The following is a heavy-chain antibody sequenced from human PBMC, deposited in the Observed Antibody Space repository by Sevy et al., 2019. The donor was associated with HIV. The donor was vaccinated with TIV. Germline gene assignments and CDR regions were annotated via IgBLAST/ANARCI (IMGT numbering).Heavy chain of an antibody. V-gene: IGHV5-51*01. D-gene: IGHD1-1*01. CDR2: IYPGDSDT. Sequence: GESLKISCKGSGYRFSDYWIGWVRQMPGKGLEWMGIIYPGDSDTTYSPSFQGQVTISVDKSISTAYLQWTSLKASDTAMFYCARGARGTLPAYYYYPMDVWGQGTTVTVSS. CDR3: ARGARGTLPAYYYYPMDV. J-gene: IGHJ6*02. CDR1: GYRFSDYW.